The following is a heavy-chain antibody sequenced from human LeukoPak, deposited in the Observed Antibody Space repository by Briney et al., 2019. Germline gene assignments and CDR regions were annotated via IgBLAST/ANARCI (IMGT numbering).Heavy chain of an antibody. Sequence: GGSLRLSCAASGFTFSSYAMHWVRQAPGKGLEWVAVISYDGSNKYYADSVKGRFTISRDNSKNTLYLQMNSLGAEDTAVYYCARGAAGNFDYWGQGTLLTVSS. CDR3: ARGAAGNFDY. V-gene: IGHV3-30-3*01. CDR2: ISYDGSNK. J-gene: IGHJ4*02. CDR1: GFTFSSYA. D-gene: IGHD6-19*01.